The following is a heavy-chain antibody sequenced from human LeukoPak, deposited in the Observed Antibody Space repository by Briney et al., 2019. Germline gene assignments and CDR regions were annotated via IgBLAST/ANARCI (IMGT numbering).Heavy chain of an antibody. CDR2: ISGDGGST. V-gene: IGHV3-43*02. D-gene: IGHD3-22*01. CDR3: AKDHYDSSPNYFDY. J-gene: IGHJ4*02. CDR1: GFTFDDYA. Sequence: GGSLSLSCAASGFTFDDYAMHWVRQAPGKGLEWVSLISGDGGSTYYADSVKGRFTISRDNSKNSLYLQMNSLRTEDTALYYCAKDHYDSSPNYFDYWGQGTLVTVSS.